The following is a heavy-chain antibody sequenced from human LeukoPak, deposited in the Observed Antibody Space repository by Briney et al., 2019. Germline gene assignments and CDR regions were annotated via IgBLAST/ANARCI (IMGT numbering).Heavy chain of an antibody. Sequence: SETLSLTCTVSGGTIRSSDYYWAWIRQPPGKGLEWIGSIYYSGSTYYNPSLKSRVTISVDTSKNQFSLKLSSVTAADTAVYYCARRNEAAAGTSVSDYWGQGTLVTVSS. CDR1: GGTIRSSDYY. CDR3: ARRNEAAAGTSVSDY. D-gene: IGHD6-13*01. J-gene: IGHJ4*02. CDR2: IYYSGST. V-gene: IGHV4-39*01.